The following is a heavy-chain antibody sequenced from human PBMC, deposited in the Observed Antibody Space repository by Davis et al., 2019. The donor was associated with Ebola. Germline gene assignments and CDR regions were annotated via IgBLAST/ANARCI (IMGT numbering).Heavy chain of an antibody. D-gene: IGHD1-14*01. V-gene: IGHV1-3*01. Sequence: AASVKVSCKASGYTFTSYAMHWVRQAPGQRLEWMGWINAGNGNTKYSQKFQGIVTITRDTSASTAYMELGSLRSEDTAVYYCARETRTMYPVYYYYSMDVWGKGTTVTVSS. J-gene: IGHJ6*04. CDR1: GYTFTSYA. CDR3: ARETRTMYPVYYYYSMDV. CDR2: INAGNGNT.